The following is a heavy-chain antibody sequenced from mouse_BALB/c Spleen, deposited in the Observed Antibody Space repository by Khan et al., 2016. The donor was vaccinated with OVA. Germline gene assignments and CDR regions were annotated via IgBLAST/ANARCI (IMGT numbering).Heavy chain of an antibody. V-gene: IGHV3-1*02. J-gene: IGHJ2*01. D-gene: IGHD2-4*01. CDR3: ASYDYDGYYFDY. CDR2: IHYSGST. Sequence: EVQLQESGPDLVKPSQSLSLTCTVTGYSITSGYSWHWIRQFPGNKLEWMGYIHYSGSTNYNPSLKSRISIARDTAKNHFFLQLKSVTTEDTATYYGASYDYDGYYFDYWGQGTTLTVSA. CDR1: GYSITSGYS.